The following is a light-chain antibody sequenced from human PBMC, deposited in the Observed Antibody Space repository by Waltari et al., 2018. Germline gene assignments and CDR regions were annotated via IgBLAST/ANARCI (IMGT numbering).Light chain of an antibody. CDR2: AAS. CDR1: QSVDNY. J-gene: IGKJ2*01. CDR3: QQSYSMPRT. Sequence: DIQMTQSPSSLSASVGDRVDITCRASQSVDNYLHWYRQRPGKAPELLIYAASSLQGGVPSRFTGSGYGTDFTLTISSLQSEDFATYYCQQSYSMPRTFGQGTKLEI. V-gene: IGKV1-39*01.